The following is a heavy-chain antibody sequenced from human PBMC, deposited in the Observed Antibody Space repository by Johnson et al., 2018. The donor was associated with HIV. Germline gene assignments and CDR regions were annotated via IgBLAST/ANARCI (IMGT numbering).Heavy chain of an antibody. J-gene: IGHJ3*02. Sequence: VQLVESVGGLVQPGGSLRLSCAASGFTFSSYDMHWVRQATGKGLEWVSAIGTAGDTYYPGSVKGRFTISRDNSKNTLYLQMGSLRAEDMAVYYCAREGRGRIDAFDIWCQGTMVTVSS. D-gene: IGHD3-16*01. V-gene: IGHV3-13*01. CDR3: AREGRGRIDAFDI. CDR1: GFTFSSYD. CDR2: IGTAGDT.